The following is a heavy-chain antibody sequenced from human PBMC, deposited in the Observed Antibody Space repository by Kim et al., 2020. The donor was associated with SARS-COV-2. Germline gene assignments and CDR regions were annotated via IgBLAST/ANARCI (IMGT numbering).Heavy chain of an antibody. Sequence: GGSLRLSCAASGFTFSSYWMNWVRQAPGKGLEWVANIKEDGSEKHYVDSVKGRFTISRDNAKNSLYLQMNSLGAEDTAVYYCAREVGSSWKNYYYYYGMDVWGQGTTVTVSS. CDR1: GFTFSSYW. CDR3: AREVGSSWKNYYYYYGMDV. J-gene: IGHJ6*02. V-gene: IGHV3-7*01. CDR2: IKEDGSEK. D-gene: IGHD6-13*01.